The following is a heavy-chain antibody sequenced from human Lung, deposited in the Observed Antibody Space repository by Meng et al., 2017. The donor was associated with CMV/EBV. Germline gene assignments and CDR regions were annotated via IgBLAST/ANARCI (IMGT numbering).Heavy chain of an antibody. V-gene: IGHV3-48*03. Sequence: SCAASGFTFSGYEMNWVRQAPGKGLEWVSYISYTGNTISYADSVKGRITISRDNAKNSLFLQMNSLGAEDTAIYYCARDAYGVIDSYYFDYWGQGTXVTVSS. CDR1: GFTFSGYE. J-gene: IGHJ4*02. D-gene: IGHD4-17*01. CDR3: ARDAYGVIDSYYFDY. CDR2: ISYTGNTI.